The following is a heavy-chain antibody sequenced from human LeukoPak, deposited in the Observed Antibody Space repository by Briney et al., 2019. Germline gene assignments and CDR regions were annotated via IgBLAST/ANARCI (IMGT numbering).Heavy chain of an antibody. Sequence: ASVNVSCKASGYTFTRYGIIWVRQAAGQGLKWMGLISAYNGNTNYAQKLQGRVTMTTDTSTSTAYMELRSLRSDDTAVYYCARRVSIAAGKDYWGEGTLVTVSS. CDR2: ISAYNGNT. D-gene: IGHD6-13*01. CDR1: GYTFTRYG. J-gene: IGHJ4*02. CDR3: ARRVSIAAGKDY. V-gene: IGHV1-18*01.